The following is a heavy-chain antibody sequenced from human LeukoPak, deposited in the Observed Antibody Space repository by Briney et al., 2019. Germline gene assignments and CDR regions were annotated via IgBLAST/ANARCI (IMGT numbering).Heavy chain of an antibody. V-gene: IGHV4-34*01. CDR1: GGSISSYY. J-gene: IGHJ4*02. D-gene: IGHD3-3*01. CDR2: INHSGST. CDR3: ARGDYDFWSGYYPFFDY. Sequence: SETLSLTCTVSGGSISSYYWSWIRQPPGKGLEWIGEINHSGSTNYNPSLKSRVTISVDTSKNQFSLKLSSVTAADTAVYYCARGDYDFWSGYYPFFDYWGQGTLVTVSS.